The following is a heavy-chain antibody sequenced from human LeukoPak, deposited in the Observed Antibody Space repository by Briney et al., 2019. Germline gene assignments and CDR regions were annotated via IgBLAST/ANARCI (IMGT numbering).Heavy chain of an antibody. D-gene: IGHD3-3*01. Sequence: GGSLRLSRAASGFTFSSYSMNWVRQAPGKGLEWVSTISSSSSYIYYADSVKGRFTISRDNAKNSLYLQMNSLRAEDTAVYYCARDSIGGYDFWSGYYTPNDAFDIWGQGTMVTVSS. V-gene: IGHV3-21*01. J-gene: IGHJ3*02. CDR2: ISSSSSYI. CDR1: GFTFSSYS. CDR3: ARDSIGGYDFWSGYYTPNDAFDI.